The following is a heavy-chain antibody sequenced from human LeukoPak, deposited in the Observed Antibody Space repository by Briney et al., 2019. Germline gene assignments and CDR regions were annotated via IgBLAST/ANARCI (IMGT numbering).Heavy chain of an antibody. CDR2: IIPIFGTA. Sequence: ASVKVSCKASGGTFSSYAISWVRQAPGQGLEWMGGIIPIFGTANYAQKFQGRVTITTDESTSTAHMELSSLRSEDTAVYYCARDNQIRNDFWSGYSDWFDPWGQGTLVTVSS. V-gene: IGHV1-69*05. CDR1: GGTFSSYA. CDR3: ARDNQIRNDFWSGYSDWFDP. D-gene: IGHD3-3*01. J-gene: IGHJ5*02.